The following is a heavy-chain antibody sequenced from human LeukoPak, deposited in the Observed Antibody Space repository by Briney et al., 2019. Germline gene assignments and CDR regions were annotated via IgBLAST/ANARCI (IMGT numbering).Heavy chain of an antibody. CDR3: ASDGYSYGSYYYGMDV. CDR2: INPSSGGT. CDR1: GYTFTGYY. V-gene: IGHV1-2*02. Sequence: ASVKVSCKASGYTFTGYYMHWVRQAPGQGLEWMGWINPSSGGTNYARKFQGRVTMTRDTSISTAYMELSRLRSDDTAVYYCASDGYSYGSYYYGMDVWGQGTTVTVSS. D-gene: IGHD5-18*01. J-gene: IGHJ6*02.